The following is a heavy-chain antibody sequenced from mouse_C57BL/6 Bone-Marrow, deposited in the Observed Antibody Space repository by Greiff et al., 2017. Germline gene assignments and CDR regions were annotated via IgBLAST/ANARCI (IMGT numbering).Heavy chain of an antibody. V-gene: IGHV5-6*01. CDR1: GFTFSSYG. Sequence: DVHLVESGGDLVKPGGSLKLSCAASGFTFSSYGMSWVRQTPDKRLEWVATISSGGSYTYYPDSVKGRFTISRDNAKNTLYLQMSSLKSEDTAMYYCARPGLRSYFDYWGRGTTLTVSS. CDR2: ISSGGSYT. CDR3: ARPGLRSYFDY. J-gene: IGHJ2*01. D-gene: IGHD3-1*01.